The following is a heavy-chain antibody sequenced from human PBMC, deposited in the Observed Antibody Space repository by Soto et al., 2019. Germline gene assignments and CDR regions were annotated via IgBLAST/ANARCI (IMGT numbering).Heavy chain of an antibody. Sequence: ASVKVSCKASGGTFSSYAISWVRQAPGQGLEWMGGIIPIFGTANYAQKFQGRVTITADESTSTAYMELSSLRSEDTAVYYCATEFHRITMIVVGPENYGMDVWGQGTTVTVSS. CDR3: ATEFHRITMIVVGPENYGMDV. V-gene: IGHV1-69*13. CDR2: IIPIFGTA. J-gene: IGHJ6*02. CDR1: GGTFSSYA. D-gene: IGHD3-22*01.